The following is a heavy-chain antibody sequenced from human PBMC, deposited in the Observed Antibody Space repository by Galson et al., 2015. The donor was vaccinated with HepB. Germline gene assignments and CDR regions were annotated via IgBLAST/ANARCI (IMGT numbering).Heavy chain of an antibody. J-gene: IGHJ4*02. CDR2: INAGNGNT. CDR1: GYTFTSYA. Sequence: SVKVSCKASGYTFTSYAVHWVRQAPGQRLEWMGWINAGNGNTKYSQKFQGRVTITRDTSASTAYMELSSLRSEDTAVYYCARGKYCSGGSCYLHSSTFDYWGQGTLVTVSS. D-gene: IGHD2-15*01. V-gene: IGHV1-3*01. CDR3: ARGKYCSGGSCYLHSSTFDY.